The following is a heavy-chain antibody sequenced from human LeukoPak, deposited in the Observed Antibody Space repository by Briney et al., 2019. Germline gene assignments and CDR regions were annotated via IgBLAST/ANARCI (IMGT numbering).Heavy chain of an antibody. D-gene: IGHD6-19*01. CDR1: GFTFSSYA. V-gene: IGHV3-23*01. Sequence: GGSLRLSCAASGFTFSSYAMSWVRQAPGKGLEWVSAISGSGGSTSYADSVKGRFTISRDNSKNTLYLQMNSLRAEDTAVYYCAKDSGGWYEYFQHWGQGTLVTVSS. CDR2: ISGSGGST. J-gene: IGHJ1*01. CDR3: AKDSGGWYEYFQH.